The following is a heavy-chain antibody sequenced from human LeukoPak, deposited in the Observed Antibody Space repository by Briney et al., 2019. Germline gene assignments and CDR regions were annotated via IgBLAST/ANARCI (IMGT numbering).Heavy chain of an antibody. V-gene: IGHV4-34*01. CDR2: IHHSGST. J-gene: IGHJ6*02. D-gene: IGHD4-17*01. CDR1: GGSFSGYY. Sequence: PSETLSLTCTVYGGSFSGYYWNWIRQSPGKGLEWIGEIHHSGSTNYNPSLKSRVTISVDTSKNQFSLKLTSVTAADTAVYYCAKPVTRSSDGMDVWGQGTTVTVSS. CDR3: AKPVTRSSDGMDV.